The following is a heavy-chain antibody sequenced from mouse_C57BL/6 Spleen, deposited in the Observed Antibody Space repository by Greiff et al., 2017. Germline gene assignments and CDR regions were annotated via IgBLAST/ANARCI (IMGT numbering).Heavy chain of an antibody. CDR1: GYTFTSYG. Sequence: EVKLMESGAELVRPGSSVKMSCKTSGYTFTSYGINWVKQRPGQGLEWIGYIYIGNGYTEYNEKFKGKATLTSDTSSSTAYMQLSSLTSEDSAIYFCARYDYGSSYEAMDYWGQGTSVTVSS. D-gene: IGHD1-1*01. J-gene: IGHJ4*01. CDR3: ARYDYGSSYEAMDY. V-gene: IGHV1-58*01. CDR2: IYIGNGYT.